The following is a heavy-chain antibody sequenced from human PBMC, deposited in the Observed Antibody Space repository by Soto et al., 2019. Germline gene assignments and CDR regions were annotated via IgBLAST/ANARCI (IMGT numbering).Heavy chain of an antibody. J-gene: IGHJ4*02. D-gene: IGHD2-8*01. CDR1: GSRFSHYV. CDR3: AREGRGKKAGDNGLVGRGY. Sequence: QVQLVQSGAEVKTPGSSLKVSCKVSGSRFSHYVISWVRQAPGHGLEWLGRIIPIFNSTKDAQSFQARVTITADKTTSTASLELSSLRSDDTAVYYCAREGRGKKAGDNGLVGRGYWGQGTLGNVSA. CDR2: IIPIFNST. V-gene: IGHV1-69*06.